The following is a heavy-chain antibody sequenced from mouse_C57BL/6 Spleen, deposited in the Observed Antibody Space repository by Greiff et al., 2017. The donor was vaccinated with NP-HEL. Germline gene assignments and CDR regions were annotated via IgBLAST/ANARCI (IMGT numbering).Heavy chain of an antibody. CDR2: INPGSGGT. Sequence: VQVVESGAELVRPGTSVKVSCKASGYAFTNYLIEWVKQRPGQGLEWIGVINPGSGGTNYNEKFKGKATLTADKSSSTAYMQLSSLTSEDSAVYVCARSGDYDEAYWGQGTLVTVSA. CDR3: ARSGDYDEAY. V-gene: IGHV1-54*01. CDR1: GYAFTNYL. D-gene: IGHD2-4*01. J-gene: IGHJ3*01.